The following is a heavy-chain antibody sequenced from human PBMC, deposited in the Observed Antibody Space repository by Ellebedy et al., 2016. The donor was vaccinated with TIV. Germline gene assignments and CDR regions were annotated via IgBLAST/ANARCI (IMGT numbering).Heavy chain of an antibody. Sequence: GESLKISXAASGFTFSSYWMSWVRQAPGKGLEWAANIKQDGSEKYYVDSVKGRFTISRDNAKNSLYLQMNSLRAEDTAVYYCARVDPYYYDSSGYYPGRFQHWGQGTLVTVSS. V-gene: IGHV3-7*01. J-gene: IGHJ1*01. CDR3: ARVDPYYYDSSGYYPGRFQH. D-gene: IGHD3-22*01. CDR1: GFTFSSYW. CDR2: IKQDGSEK.